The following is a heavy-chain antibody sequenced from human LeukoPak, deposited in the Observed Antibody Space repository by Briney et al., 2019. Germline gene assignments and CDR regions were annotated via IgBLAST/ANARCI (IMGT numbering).Heavy chain of an antibody. CDR3: ARDRSLYSSRRFDP. D-gene: IGHD6-13*01. V-gene: IGHV3-48*04. CDR1: GFTFSSYA. J-gene: IGHJ5*02. CDR2: ISSSSSSTI. Sequence: GGSLRLSCAASGFTFSSYAMSWVRQAPGKGLEWVSYISSSSSSTIYYADSVKGRFTIPRDNAKNSLYLQMNSLRAEDTAVYYCARDRSLYSSRRFDPWGQGTLVTVSS.